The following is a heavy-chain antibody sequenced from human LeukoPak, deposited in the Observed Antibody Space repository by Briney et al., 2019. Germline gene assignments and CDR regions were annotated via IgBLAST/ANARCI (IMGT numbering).Heavy chain of an antibody. J-gene: IGHJ3*02. V-gene: IGHV4-59*01. D-gene: IGHD6-13*01. CDR3: ARAGGYSSSWSGWAFDI. CDR2: IYYSGST. CDR1: GGSISSYY. Sequence: PSETLSLTCTVSGGSISSYYWSWLRQPPGKGLEWIGYIYYSGSTNYNPSLKSRVTISVDTSKNQFSLKLSSVTAADTAVYYCARAGGYSSSWSGWAFDIWGQGTMVTVSS.